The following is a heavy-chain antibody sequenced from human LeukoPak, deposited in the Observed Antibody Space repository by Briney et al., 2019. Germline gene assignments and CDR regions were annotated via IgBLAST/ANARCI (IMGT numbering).Heavy chain of an antibody. CDR2: FNSDGSSI. J-gene: IGHJ4*02. D-gene: IGHD2-15*01. Sequence: GGSLRLSCAASGFTFSSYWMHWVRQVPGKGLVWVSRFNSDGSSISYADSVKGRFTISRDNSKNTLYLQMNSLRAEDTAVYYCAKPSIGLDYWGQGTLVTVSS. CDR1: GFTFSSYW. V-gene: IGHV3-74*01. CDR3: AKPSIGLDY.